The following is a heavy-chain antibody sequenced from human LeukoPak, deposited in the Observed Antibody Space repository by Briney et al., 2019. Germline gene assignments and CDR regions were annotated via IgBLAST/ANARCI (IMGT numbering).Heavy chain of an antibody. CDR1: GFTFDDYA. Sequence: PGGSLRLSCAASGFTFDDYAMHWVRQAPGKGLEWVSGISWNSGSIGYADSVKGRFTISRDNSKNTLYLQMNSLRAEDTAVYYCAKGEGNSLDYWGQGTLVTVSS. V-gene: IGHV3-9*01. J-gene: IGHJ4*02. CDR3: AKGEGNSLDY. D-gene: IGHD1-26*01. CDR2: ISWNSGSI.